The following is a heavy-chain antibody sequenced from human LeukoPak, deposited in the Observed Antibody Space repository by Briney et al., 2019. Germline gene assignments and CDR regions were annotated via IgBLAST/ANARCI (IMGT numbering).Heavy chain of an antibody. J-gene: IGHJ4*02. D-gene: IGHD3-10*01. CDR3: ARGPGHYYGSGSYFFGYFFDY. Sequence: SETLSLTCTVSGGSISRYYWSWIRQPPGKGLECIGYIDSSGSTNYNPSLKSRVAIAVDTSNNQFALKLSSVTAADTAVYYCARGPGHYYGSGSYFFGYFFDYWGQGSLVTVSS. CDR2: IDSSGST. CDR1: GGSISRYY. V-gene: IGHV4-59*01.